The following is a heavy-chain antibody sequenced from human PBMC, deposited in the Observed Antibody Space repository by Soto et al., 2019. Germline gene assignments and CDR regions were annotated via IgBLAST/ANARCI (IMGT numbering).Heavy chain of an antibody. D-gene: IGHD1-26*01. CDR3: ARDLGATYYAPVDY. Sequence: QVQLVQSGAEVKKPGASVKVSCKASGYTFTSYGISWVRQAPGQGLEWMGWISAYNGNTKYAQKFQGRVTRTPDRATRPAYMEMSRLRSDDTAVYYCARDLGATYYAPVDYWGQGALVTVAS. J-gene: IGHJ4*02. CDR1: GYTFTSYG. V-gene: IGHV1-18*01. CDR2: ISAYNGNT.